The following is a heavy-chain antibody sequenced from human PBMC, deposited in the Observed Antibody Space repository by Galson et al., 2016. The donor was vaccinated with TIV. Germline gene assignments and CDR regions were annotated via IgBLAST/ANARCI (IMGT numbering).Heavy chain of an antibody. Sequence: SVKVSCKASGYTFTSYPMHWVRQAPGQRLEWMGWINVYNGNTKNSQKFRDRVTITRDTTATTAYMETYMELSSLKSEDTAGYYCVRARVKPFDFWGQGTLVTVSS. CDR1: GYTFTSYP. CDR2: INVYNGNT. CDR3: VRARVKPFDF. V-gene: IGHV1-3*01. J-gene: IGHJ4*02.